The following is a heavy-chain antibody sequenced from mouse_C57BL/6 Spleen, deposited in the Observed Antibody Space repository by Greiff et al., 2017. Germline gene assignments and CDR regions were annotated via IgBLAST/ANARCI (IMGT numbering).Heavy chain of an antibody. CDR3: ARGDYYGDY. CDR2: ISNGGGST. J-gene: IGHJ4*01. D-gene: IGHD1-1*01. CDR1: GFTFSDYY. Sequence: EVMLVESGGGLVQPGGSLKLSCAASGFTFSDYYMYWVRQTPEKRLEWVAYISNGGGSTYYPDTVKGRFTISRDNAKNTLYLQMSRLKSEDTAMYYCARGDYYGDYWGQGTSVTVAS. V-gene: IGHV5-12*01.